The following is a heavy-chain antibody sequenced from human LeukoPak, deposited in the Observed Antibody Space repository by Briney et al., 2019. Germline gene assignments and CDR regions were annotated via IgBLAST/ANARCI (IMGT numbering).Heavy chain of an antibody. CDR3: ARDPPVVYPFFDS. CDR1: GFTFSSYA. CDR2: ISYDGSNK. V-gene: IGHV3-30-3*01. J-gene: IGHJ4*02. D-gene: IGHD2-8*02. Sequence: GGSLRLSCAASGFTFSSYAMHWVRQAPGKGLEWVAVISYDGSNKYYADSVKGRFTISRDNSKNTLYLQMNSLRAEDTAVYYCARDPPVVYPFFDSWGQGPLVTVSS.